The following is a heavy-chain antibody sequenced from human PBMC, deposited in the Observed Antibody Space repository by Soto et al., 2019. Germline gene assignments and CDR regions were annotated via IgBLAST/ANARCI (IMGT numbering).Heavy chain of an antibody. CDR1: GFTFSSYA. J-gene: IGHJ4*02. D-gene: IGHD4-17*01. V-gene: IGHV3-30-3*01. Sequence: GGSLRLSCAASGFTFSSYAMHWVRQAPGKGLEWVAVISYDGSNKYYADSVKGRFTISRDNSKNTLYLQMNSLRAEDTAVYYCARDESFPKPVYGDGIDYWGQGTLVTVSS. CDR3: ARDESFPKPVYGDGIDY. CDR2: ISYDGSNK.